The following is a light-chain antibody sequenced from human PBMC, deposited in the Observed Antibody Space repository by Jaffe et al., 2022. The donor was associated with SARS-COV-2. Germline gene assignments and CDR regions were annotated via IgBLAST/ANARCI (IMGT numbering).Light chain of an antibody. V-gene: IGKV1-12*01. J-gene: IGKJ2*01. CDR3: QQANSFPYT. Sequence: DIQMTQSPSSVSASVGGRVSITCRASQSISTWLAWYQQKPGKAPKLVVYGASSLQSWVPSRFSGSGSGTEFTLTINSLQPEDFATYYCQQANSFPYTFGQGTKLEIK. CDR1: QSISTW. CDR2: GAS.